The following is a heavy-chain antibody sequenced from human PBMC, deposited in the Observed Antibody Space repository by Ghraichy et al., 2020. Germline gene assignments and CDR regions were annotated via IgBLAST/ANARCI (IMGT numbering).Heavy chain of an antibody. J-gene: IGHJ4*02. CDR2: ISGSGVST. CDR1: GFTFSNYA. D-gene: IGHD3-22*01. CDR3: ANLVGYYDSSGYYDY. V-gene: IGHV3-23*01. Sequence: GESLNISCAASGFTFSNYAMSWVRQAPGKGLEWVSAISGSGVSTYYADSVKGRFTISRDNSKNTLYLQMNSLRAEDTAVYYCANLVGYYDSSGYYDYWGQGTLVTVSS.